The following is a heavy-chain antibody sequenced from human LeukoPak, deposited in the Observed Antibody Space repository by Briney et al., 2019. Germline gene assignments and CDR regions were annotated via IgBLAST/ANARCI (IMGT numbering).Heavy chain of an antibody. J-gene: IGHJ4*02. CDR3: ASQPSVESSGRPFDY. V-gene: IGHV4-59*12. CDR1: GDSISPYY. D-gene: IGHD3-22*01. CDR2: IYYSGDT. Sequence: SETLSLTCIVSGDSISPYYWNWIRQPPGKGLEWIGYIYYSGDTNYNPSLKSRVTMSVDTSKNQFSLKLSSVTAADTAVYYCASQPSVESSGRPFDYWGQGTLVTVSS.